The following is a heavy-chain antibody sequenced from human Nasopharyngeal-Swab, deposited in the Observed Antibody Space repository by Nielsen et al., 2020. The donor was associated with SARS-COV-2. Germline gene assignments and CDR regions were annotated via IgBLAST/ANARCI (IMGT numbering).Heavy chain of an antibody. D-gene: IGHD3-3*01. CDR1: GGSISSSNW. V-gene: IGHV4-4*02. Sequence: SESLSLTCAVSGGSISSSNWWCWVRPPPGKGLEWIGENYHSGSTNYNPSLKSRVTISVDKSKNQFSLQLSYVTAADTAVYYCARDPGEETSFRVVNLYFDYWGQGTLVTVSS. CDR2: NYHSGST. J-gene: IGHJ4*02. CDR3: ARDPGEETSFRVVNLYFDY.